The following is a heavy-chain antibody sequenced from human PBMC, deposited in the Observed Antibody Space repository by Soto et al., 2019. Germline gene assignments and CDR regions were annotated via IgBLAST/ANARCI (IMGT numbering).Heavy chain of an antibody. J-gene: IGHJ5*02. V-gene: IGHV1-69*13. CDR2: IIPIFGTA. Sequence: GASVKVSCKASGGTFSSYAISWVRQAPGQGLEWMGGIIPIFGTANYAQKFQGRVTITADESTSTAYMELSSLRSEDTAVYYCARGGDYDSSGYYYLPSWFDPWGQGTLVTVSS. CDR3: ARGGDYDSSGYYYLPSWFDP. D-gene: IGHD3-22*01. CDR1: GGTFSSYA.